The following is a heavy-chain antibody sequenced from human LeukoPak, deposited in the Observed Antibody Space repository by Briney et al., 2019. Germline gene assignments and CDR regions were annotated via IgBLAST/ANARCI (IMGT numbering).Heavy chain of an antibody. CDR1: GFNFSDYA. V-gene: IGHV3-30-3*01. Sequence: GGSLRLSCAASGFNFSDYALHWVRQAPGKGLQWVALISYDGSQKYYTDSVKPRFTNSRDNSVDTLYLHMYSLRPDDTAVYYCARGWIRYFDYWGQGTLVTVSS. D-gene: IGHD3-9*01. J-gene: IGHJ4*02. CDR3: ARGWIRYFDY. CDR2: ISYDGSQK.